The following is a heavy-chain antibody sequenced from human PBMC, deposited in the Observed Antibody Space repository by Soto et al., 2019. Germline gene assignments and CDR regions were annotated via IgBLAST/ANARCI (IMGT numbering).Heavy chain of an antibody. Sequence: PSETLSLTCAVYGGSFSGYYWSWIRQPPGKGLEWIGEINHSGSTNYNPSLKSRVTISVDTSKNQFSLKLSSVTAADTAVYYCARAARYFDWLFPYYYYYGVDVWGQGTTVTVSS. CDR2: INHSGST. CDR3: ARAARYFDWLFPYYYYYGVDV. J-gene: IGHJ6*02. V-gene: IGHV4-34*01. D-gene: IGHD3-9*01. CDR1: GGSFSGYY.